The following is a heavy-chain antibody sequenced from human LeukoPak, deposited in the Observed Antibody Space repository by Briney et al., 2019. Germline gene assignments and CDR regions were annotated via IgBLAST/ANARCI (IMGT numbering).Heavy chain of an antibody. J-gene: IGHJ5*02. V-gene: IGHV4-39*07. Sequence: SETLSLTCTVSGGSIVSSSYYWGWIRQSPGKGLEWIGSVYYSGTTSYNPSLKSRLTISVHTSENQFSLRLDSVTAADTAVYYCAGVAYYGSRSYLNWFDPWGQGTLVTVSS. CDR2: VYYSGTT. D-gene: IGHD3-10*01. CDR1: GGSIVSSSYY. CDR3: AGVAYYGSRSYLNWFDP.